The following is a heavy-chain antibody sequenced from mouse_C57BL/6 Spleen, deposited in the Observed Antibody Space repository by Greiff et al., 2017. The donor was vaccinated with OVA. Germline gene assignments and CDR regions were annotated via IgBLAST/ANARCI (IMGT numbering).Heavy chain of an antibody. Sequence: QVQLQQPGAELVMPGASVKLSCKASGYTFTSYWMHWVKQRPGQGLEWIGEIDPSDSYTNYNQKFKGKSTLTVDKSSSTAYMQLSSLTSEDSAVYYCANYYGSSYEGYFDVWGTGTTVTVSS. D-gene: IGHD1-1*01. V-gene: IGHV1-69*01. CDR2: IDPSDSYT. CDR1: GYTFTSYW. CDR3: ANYYGSSYEGYFDV. J-gene: IGHJ1*03.